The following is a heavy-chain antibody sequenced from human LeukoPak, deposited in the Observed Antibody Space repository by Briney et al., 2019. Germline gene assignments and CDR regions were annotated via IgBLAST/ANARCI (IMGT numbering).Heavy chain of an antibody. Sequence: SETLSLTCAVYGGSFSDYYWSWIRQPPGKGLEWIGEINHSGSTNYNPSLKSRVTISVDTSKNQFSLKLSSVTAADTAVYYCASARGDIVVVPAAIHLYFGYWGQGTLVTVSS. CDR3: ASARGDIVVVPAAIHLYFGY. J-gene: IGHJ4*02. D-gene: IGHD2-2*01. CDR2: INHSGST. CDR1: GGSFSDYY. V-gene: IGHV4-34*01.